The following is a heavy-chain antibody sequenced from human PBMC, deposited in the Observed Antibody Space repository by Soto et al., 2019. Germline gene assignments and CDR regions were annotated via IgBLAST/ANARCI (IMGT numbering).Heavy chain of an antibody. J-gene: IGHJ4*02. Sequence: QVQLQQSGPGLVKPSQTLSLTCTISGDSVSSNTAGWNWIRQSPSIGLEWLVRTYYRSKWDNHYGVFVKSRITINPDNSENQFSLQLSSVTSEYTAVYYCARGEEGSGRIFDYWGQGTPVPVSS. D-gene: IGHD3-10*01. CDR1: GDSVSSNTAG. CDR2: TYYRSKWDN. V-gene: IGHV6-1*01. CDR3: ARGEEGSGRIFDY.